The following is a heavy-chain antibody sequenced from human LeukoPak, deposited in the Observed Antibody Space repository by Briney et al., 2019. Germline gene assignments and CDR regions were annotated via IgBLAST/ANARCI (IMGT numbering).Heavy chain of an antibody. J-gene: IGHJ4*02. CDR2: IYYSGST. Sequence: PSETLSLTCTVSGGSISSSSYYWGWIRQPPGKGLEWIGSIYYSGSTYYNPSLKSRVTISVDTSKNQFSLKLSSVIAADTAVYYCARTYCDFQYFDYWGQGTLVTVSS. CDR1: GGSISSSSYY. CDR3: ARTYCDFQYFDY. D-gene: IGHD4-17*01. V-gene: IGHV4-39*01.